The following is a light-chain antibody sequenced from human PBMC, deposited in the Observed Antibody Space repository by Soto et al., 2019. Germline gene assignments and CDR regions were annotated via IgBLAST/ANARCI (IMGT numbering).Light chain of an antibody. V-gene: IGLV2-14*01. Sequence: QSALTQPASVSGSPGQSITISCTGTSSDVGRYKYVSWYQQHPGKAPKLMIYEVTHRPSGVSNRFSGSKSGNTASLTISGLQAEGGGGGGCSSYRSNSVLFGGGTKVTVL. CDR2: EVT. CDR1: SSDVGRYKY. J-gene: IGLJ3*02. CDR3: SSYRSNSVL.